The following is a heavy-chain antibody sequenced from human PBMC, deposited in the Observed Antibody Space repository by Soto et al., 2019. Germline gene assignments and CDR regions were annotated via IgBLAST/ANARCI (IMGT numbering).Heavy chain of an antibody. Sequence: PSQTLSLTCAISGDSVSSNSAAWNWIRQSPSRGLEWLGRTYYRSKWYNDYAVSVKSRITINPDTSKNQFSLQLNSVTPEDTAVYYCARVYTYYDILTCYYTPYRMDVSCPAPSVTVSS. CDR2: TYYRSKWYN. D-gene: IGHD3-9*01. CDR3: ARVYTYYDILTCYYTPYRMDV. CDR1: GDSVSSNSAA. V-gene: IGHV6-1*01. J-gene: IGHJ6*02.